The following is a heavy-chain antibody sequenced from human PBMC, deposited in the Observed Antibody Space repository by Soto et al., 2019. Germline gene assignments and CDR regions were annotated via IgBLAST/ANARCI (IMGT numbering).Heavy chain of an antibody. Sequence: QLQLQESGPGLVKPSETLSLTCTVSGGSISSSSYYWGWIRQPPGKGLEWIGSIYYSGSTYYNPSLKSRVTISVDTSKNQFSLKLSAVTAADTAVYYCARDFSYCSSWYEVVGWFDPWGQGTLVTVSS. CDR2: IYYSGST. J-gene: IGHJ5*02. V-gene: IGHV4-39*01. D-gene: IGHD6-13*01. CDR1: GGSISSSSYY. CDR3: ARDFSYCSSWYEVVGWFDP.